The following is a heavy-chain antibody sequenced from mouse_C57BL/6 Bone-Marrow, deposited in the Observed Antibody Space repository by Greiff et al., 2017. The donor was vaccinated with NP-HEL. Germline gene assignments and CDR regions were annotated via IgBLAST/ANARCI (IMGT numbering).Heavy chain of an antibody. CDR1: GYSITSGYY. Sequence: DVQLQESGPGLVKPSQSLSLTCSVTGYSITSGYYWNWIRQFPGNKLEWMGYISYDGSNNYNPSLKNRISITRDTSKNQFFLKLNSVTTEDTATYYCARERGGIYYGYLWFAYWGQGTLVTVSA. CDR3: ARERGGIYYGYLWFAY. V-gene: IGHV3-6*01. D-gene: IGHD2-2*01. J-gene: IGHJ3*01. CDR2: ISYDGSN.